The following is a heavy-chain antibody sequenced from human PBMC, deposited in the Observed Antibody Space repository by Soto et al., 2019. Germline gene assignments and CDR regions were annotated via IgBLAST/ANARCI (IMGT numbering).Heavy chain of an antibody. CDR2: IYYSGST. J-gene: IGHJ6*02. D-gene: IGHD2-21*01. CDR3: ARHDWARFYGLDV. V-gene: IGHV4-39*01. CDR1: GGSIITSYY. Sequence: PSETLSLTCSVSGGSIITSYYWAWIRQPPGKGLEWIGSIYYSGSTYYNPSLKSRVTIFVDTSQSQFSLILGSVTAADTAVYYCARHDWARFYGLDVWGHGTTVTVSS.